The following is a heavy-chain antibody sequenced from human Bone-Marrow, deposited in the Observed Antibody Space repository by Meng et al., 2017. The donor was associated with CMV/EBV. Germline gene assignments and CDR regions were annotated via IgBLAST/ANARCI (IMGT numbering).Heavy chain of an antibody. CDR2: IKEDGGET. CDR1: GYSFSRSW. CDR3: ARDLGWFRIDP. Sequence: GESLKISCKGSGYSFSRSWMTWVRQAPGKGLEWVANIKEDGGETHYVDSVKGRFTISRDNTGNSLYLQMNSLRVEDTAMYYCARDLGWFRIDPCGQRTLVTVSS. V-gene: IGHV3-7*01. D-gene: IGHD6-19*01. J-gene: IGHJ5*02.